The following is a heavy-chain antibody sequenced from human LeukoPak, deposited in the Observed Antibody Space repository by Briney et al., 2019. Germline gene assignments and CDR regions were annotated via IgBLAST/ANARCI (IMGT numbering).Heavy chain of an antibody. J-gene: IGHJ4*02. V-gene: IGHV4-39*01. CDR1: GVSINSSQYY. Sequence: SETLSLTCAVSGVSINSSQYYWGWIRQPPGKGLEWIGTMYYSGSTYYNPSLKSRVTISVDTSKNQFFLNLVSVTAADTAVYYCARQREQYIDFWGQGTLVTVSS. D-gene: IGHD1-26*01. CDR3: ARQREQYIDF. CDR2: MYYSGST.